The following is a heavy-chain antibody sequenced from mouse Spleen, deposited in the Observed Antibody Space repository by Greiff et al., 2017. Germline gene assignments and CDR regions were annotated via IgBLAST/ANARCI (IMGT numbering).Heavy chain of an antibody. J-gene: IGHJ2*01. D-gene: IGHD1-1*01. Sequence: DVQLVESGGGLVKLGGSLKLSCAASGFTFSSYAMSWVRQTPEKRLEWVATISSGGGNTYYPDSVKGRFTISRDNAKNTLYLQMSSLKSEDTAMYYCARQRYYGSSYVYYFDYWGQGTTLTVSS. CDR1: GFTFSSYA. V-gene: IGHV5-9-3*01. CDR2: ISSGGGNT. CDR3: ARQRYYGSSYVYYFDY.